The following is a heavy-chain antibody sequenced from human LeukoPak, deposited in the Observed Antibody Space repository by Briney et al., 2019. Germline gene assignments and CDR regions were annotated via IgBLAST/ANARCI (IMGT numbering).Heavy chain of an antibody. CDR3: AKWKYSNSGIDDY. CDR2: ISGSVDNT. J-gene: IGHJ4*02. Sequence: GGSLRLSCAASGFTFSSYAMSWVGEVPGKGLEWGSVISGSVDNTYYADSVKGRFTISRDNSKNMLYLQMNRLRAEDTAVYYCAKWKYSNSGIDDYWGQGTLVTVSS. V-gene: IGHV3-23*01. CDR1: GFTFSSYA. D-gene: IGHD6-6*01.